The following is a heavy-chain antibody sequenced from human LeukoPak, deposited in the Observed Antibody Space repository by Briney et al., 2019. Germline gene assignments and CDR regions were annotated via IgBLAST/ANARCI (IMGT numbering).Heavy chain of an antibody. J-gene: IGHJ4*02. V-gene: IGHV3-23*01. CDR2: ISGSGDNT. D-gene: IGHD3-10*01. CDR3: AKDGQSFRGLFDY. CDR1: GFTFSSYA. Sequence: GGSLRLSCAASGFTFSSYAMSWVCQAPGKGLEWVSGISGSGDNTYYADSVKGRFTISRDNSKNTLYVQVNSLGTEDTAAYYCAKDGQSFRGLFDYWGQGTLVTVSS.